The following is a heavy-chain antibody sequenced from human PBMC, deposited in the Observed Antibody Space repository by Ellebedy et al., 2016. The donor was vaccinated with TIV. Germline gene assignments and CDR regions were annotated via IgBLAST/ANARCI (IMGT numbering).Heavy chain of an antibody. CDR3: ARDGSIAVDGTSDD. CDR1: GFSFGDCW. D-gene: IGHD6-19*01. Sequence: GGSLRLXXAASGFSFGDCWMSWVRQAPGKGLEWVANIKKDGREKNYVDSVRGRFTISRDNAKNSLYLQMSSLRAEDTAVHHCARDGSIAVDGTSDDWGQGTLVTVSS. CDR2: IKKDGREK. V-gene: IGHV3-7*01. J-gene: IGHJ4*02.